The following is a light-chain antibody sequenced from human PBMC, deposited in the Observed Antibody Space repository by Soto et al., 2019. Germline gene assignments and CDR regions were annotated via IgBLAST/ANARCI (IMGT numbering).Light chain of an antibody. Sequence: EIVLTQSPGTLSLSPGERATLSCRASQSVSSSSLAWYQQKPGQAPRLLIYAASNRATGIPDRFSGSGSGTDFTLTISRLEPEDFAVYYCQQYGSSPRTCGHGTKVEIK. CDR3: QQYGSSPRT. CDR1: QSVSSSS. V-gene: IGKV3-20*01. J-gene: IGKJ1*01. CDR2: AAS.